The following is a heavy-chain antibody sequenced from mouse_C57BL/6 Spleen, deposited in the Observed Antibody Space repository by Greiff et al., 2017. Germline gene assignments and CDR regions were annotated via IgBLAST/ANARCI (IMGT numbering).Heavy chain of an antibody. CDR1: GYTFTSYW. V-gene: IGHV1-55*01. CDR3: AREGEAQATEFAY. CDR2: FYPGSGST. J-gene: IGHJ3*01. Sequence: VQLQQPGAELVKPGASVKMSCKASGYTFTSYWITWVKQRPGQGLEWIGDFYPGSGSTNYNEKFKSKATLTVDTSSSTAYMQLSSLTSEDSAVYYCAREGEAQATEFAYWGQGTLVTVSA. D-gene: IGHD3-2*02.